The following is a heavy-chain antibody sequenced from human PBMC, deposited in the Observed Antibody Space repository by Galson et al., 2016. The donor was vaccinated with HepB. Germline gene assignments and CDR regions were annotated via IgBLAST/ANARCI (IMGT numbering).Heavy chain of an antibody. CDR3: AKDSRVVIVTNAPEYFQH. J-gene: IGHJ1*01. D-gene: IGHD2-21*01. Sequence: SLRLSCAASGFTFSSYAMSWVRQAPGKGLEWVSAISGSGGSTYYTDSVKGRFTISRDNSKNTLYLQMNSLRAEDTAVYYCAKDSRVVIVTNAPEYFQHWGQGTLVTVSS. CDR2: ISGSGGST. V-gene: IGHV3-23*01. CDR1: GFTFSSYA.